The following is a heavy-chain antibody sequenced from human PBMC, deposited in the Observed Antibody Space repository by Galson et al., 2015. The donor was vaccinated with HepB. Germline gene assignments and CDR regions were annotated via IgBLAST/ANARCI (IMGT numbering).Heavy chain of an antibody. J-gene: IGHJ3*02. CDR3: ARELTRENNDWQDVFDI. CDR1: GFTFSDYY. D-gene: IGHD3-9*01. V-gene: IGHV3-11*05. CDR2: ISNSSIYT. Sequence: SLRLSCAASGFTFSDYYMSWIRQAPGKGLEWVSYISNSSIYTSYADSVKGRFTISRDNAKNSLYLQINSLRAEDTAVYYCARELTRENNDWQDVFDIWGQGTMVTVSA.